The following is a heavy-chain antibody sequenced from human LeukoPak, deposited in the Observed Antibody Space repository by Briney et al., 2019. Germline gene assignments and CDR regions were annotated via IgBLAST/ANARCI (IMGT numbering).Heavy chain of an antibody. V-gene: IGHV6-1*01. CDR1: GDSVSSNSAT. Sequence: SQTLSLTCAIPGDSVSSNSATWNWIRQSPSRGLEWLGRTYYMSKWNNDYAAAVKSRITINPDTSKNQFSLELNSVTPEDTAVYYCVRGWEYSSGWYYFDYWGQGTLVTVSS. CDR2: TYYMSKWNN. CDR3: VRGWEYSSGWYYFDY. D-gene: IGHD6-19*01. J-gene: IGHJ4*02.